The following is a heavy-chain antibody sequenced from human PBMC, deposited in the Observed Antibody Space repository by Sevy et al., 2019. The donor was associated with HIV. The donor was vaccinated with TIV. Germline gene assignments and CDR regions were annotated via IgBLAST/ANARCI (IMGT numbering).Heavy chain of an antibody. V-gene: IGHV1-8*01. CDR3: ARWADYYGSGSYAVGYYYYGMDV. CDR2: MNPNSGNT. CDR1: GYTFTSYD. Sequence: ASVKVSCKASGYTFTSYDINWVRQATGQGLEWMGWMNPNSGNTGYAQKFQGRVTMTRNTSISTAYMELSSLRSEDTAVYYCARWADYYGSGSYAVGYYYYGMDVWGQGTTVIVSS. J-gene: IGHJ6*02. D-gene: IGHD3-10*01.